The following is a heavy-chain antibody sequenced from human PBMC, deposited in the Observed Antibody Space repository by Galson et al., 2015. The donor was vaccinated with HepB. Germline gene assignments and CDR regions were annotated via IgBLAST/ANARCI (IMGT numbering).Heavy chain of an antibody. Sequence: SLRLSCAASGFTFSSYAMSWVRQAPGKGLEWVSAISGSGGSTYYADSVKGRFTISRDNSKNTLYLQMNSLRAEDTAVYYCAKGGYSSSWYNPEFDPWGQGTLVTVSS. CDR3: AKGGYSSSWYNPEFDP. CDR1: GFTFSSYA. D-gene: IGHD6-13*01. V-gene: IGHV3-23*01. CDR2: ISGSGGST. J-gene: IGHJ5*02.